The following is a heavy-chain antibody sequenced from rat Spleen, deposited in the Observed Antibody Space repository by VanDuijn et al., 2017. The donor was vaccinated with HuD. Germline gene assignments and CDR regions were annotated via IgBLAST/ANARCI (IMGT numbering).Heavy chain of an antibody. D-gene: IGHD5-1*01. CDR2: MRYNGDT. V-gene: IGHV2-63*01. CDR1: GFSLTSYN. CDR3: TRGNWELSNFDY. Sequence: QVQLKESGPGLVQPSQTLSLTCTVSGFSLTSYNVHWVRQPPGKGLEWMGRMRYNGDTSYNSALKSRLSISRDTSKNQVFLKMNSLQTDDTGTDYCTRGNWELSNFDYWGQGVMVIVSS. J-gene: IGHJ2*01.